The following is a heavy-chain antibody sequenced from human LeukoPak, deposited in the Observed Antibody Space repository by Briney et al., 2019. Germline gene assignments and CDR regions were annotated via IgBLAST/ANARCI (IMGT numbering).Heavy chain of an antibody. CDR2: ISYDGTHK. Sequence: GRSLRLSCAASGFAFNTYTVHWVRQAPGQGLEWVAVISYDGTHKYYADSVEGRFTISRDNSKSTLFLQMDSLRPEDTAIYYCARSLIVTSYFDYWGQGTLVTVSS. J-gene: IGHJ4*02. V-gene: IGHV3-30*01. D-gene: IGHD2/OR15-2a*01. CDR3: ARSLIVTSYFDY. CDR1: GFAFNTYT.